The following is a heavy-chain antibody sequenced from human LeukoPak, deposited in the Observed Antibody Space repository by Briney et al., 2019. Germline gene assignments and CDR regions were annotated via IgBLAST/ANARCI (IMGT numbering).Heavy chain of an antibody. V-gene: IGHV4-38-2*02. Sequence: PSETLSLTCTVSGYSISNGYYWGWLRPPPGKGLEWIGNIYHSGITYYNPSLKSRVTISVDTSKNQFSLKLSSVTAADTAVYYCARVRYFDSGGYYYDFDFWGQGTLVTVSS. CDR1: GYSISNGYY. CDR3: ARVRYFDSGGYYYDFDF. D-gene: IGHD3-22*01. CDR2: IYHSGIT. J-gene: IGHJ4*02.